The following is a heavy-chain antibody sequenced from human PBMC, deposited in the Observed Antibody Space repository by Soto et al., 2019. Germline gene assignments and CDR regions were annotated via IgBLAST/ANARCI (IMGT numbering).Heavy chain of an antibody. V-gene: IGHV2-5*02. CDR3: THTGRYCTTTSCYYYFYY. CDR1: GFSLTTSGVG. D-gene: IGHD2-2*01. J-gene: IGHJ4*02. Sequence: QITLKESGPTLVKPTQTLTLTCAFSGFSLTTSGVGVGWIRQPPGKALEWLALIYWDDNKRYSSSLKSRLTITKSXXKXQAXLTMTHLDPVDTATYYCTHTGRYCTTTSCYYYFYYWCQGTLLTVSS. CDR2: IYWDDNK.